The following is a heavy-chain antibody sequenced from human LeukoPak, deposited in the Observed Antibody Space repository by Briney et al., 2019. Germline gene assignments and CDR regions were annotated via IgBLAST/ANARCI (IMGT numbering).Heavy chain of an antibody. J-gene: IGHJ4*02. CDR2: ISYDGSNK. CDR3: ARDGAVWDGYNLYYSDY. D-gene: IGHD5-24*01. V-gene: IGHV3-30-3*01. CDR1: GFTFSSYA. Sequence: GGSLRLSCAASGFTFSSYAMHWVRQAPGKGLEWVAVISYDGSNKYYADSVKGRFTISRDNSKNTLYLQMNSLRAEDTAVYYCARDGAVWDGYNLYYSDYWGQGTLVTVSS.